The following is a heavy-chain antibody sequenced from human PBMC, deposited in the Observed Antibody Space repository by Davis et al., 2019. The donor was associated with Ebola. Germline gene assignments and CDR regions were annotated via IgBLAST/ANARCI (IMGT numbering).Heavy chain of an antibody. D-gene: IGHD1-26*01. CDR3: ARDGRGSYVEY. Sequence: GGSLRLSCAASGFTASSNYMSWVRQAPGKGLEWVSVIYSGGSTYYADSVKGRFTISRHNSKNTLYLQMNSLRAEDTAVYYCARDGRGSYVEYWGQGTLVTVSS. CDR1: GFTASSNY. J-gene: IGHJ4*02. V-gene: IGHV3-53*04. CDR2: IYSGGST.